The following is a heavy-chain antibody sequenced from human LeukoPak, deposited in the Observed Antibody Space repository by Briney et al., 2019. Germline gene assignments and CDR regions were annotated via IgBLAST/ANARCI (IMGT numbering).Heavy chain of an antibody. CDR2: IYSGGST. D-gene: IGHD4-11*01. V-gene: IGHV3-66*02. J-gene: IGHJ4*02. CDR1: GFTFSSNY. CDR3: ARELSTVTTNHFDY. Sequence: GGSLRLSCAASGFTFSSNYMSWVRQAPGKGLEWVSVIYSGGSTYYADSVKGRFTISRDNSKNTLYLQMNSLRAEDTAVYYCARELSTVTTNHFDYWGQGTLVTVSS.